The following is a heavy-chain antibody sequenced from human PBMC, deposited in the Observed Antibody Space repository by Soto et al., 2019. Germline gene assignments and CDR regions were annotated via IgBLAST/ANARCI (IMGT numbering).Heavy chain of an antibody. J-gene: IGHJ2*01. D-gene: IGHD5-12*01. CDR3: ARGNHRWLQLWYFDL. V-gene: IGHV1-69*12. CDR2: IIPIFGTA. Sequence: QVQLVQSGAEVKKPGSSVTVSSISWVRQAPGQGLEWMGGIIPIFGTANYAQKFQGRVTITADESTSTAYMEFSSLRSEDTAVYYCARGNHRWLQLWYFDLWGRGTLVTVSS.